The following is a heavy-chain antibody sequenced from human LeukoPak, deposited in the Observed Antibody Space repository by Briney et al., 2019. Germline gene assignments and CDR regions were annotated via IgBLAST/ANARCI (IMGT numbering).Heavy chain of an antibody. CDR3: ARGRSRQYYYDSSGYLYYYGMDV. CDR1: GYTFTGYY. V-gene: IGHV1-2*02. Sequence: GASVKVSCKASGYTFTGYYMHGVRQAPGQGLEWMRWINPNSGGTNYAQKFQGRVNMTRDTSISTAYMELSRLRSDDTAVYYCARGRSRQYYYDSSGYLYYYGMDVWGQGTTVTVSS. D-gene: IGHD3-22*01. J-gene: IGHJ6*02. CDR2: INPNSGGT.